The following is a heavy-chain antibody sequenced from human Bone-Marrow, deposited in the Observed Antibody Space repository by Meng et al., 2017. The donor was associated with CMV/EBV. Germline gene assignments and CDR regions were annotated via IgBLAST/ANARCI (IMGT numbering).Heavy chain of an antibody. D-gene: IGHD1-1*01. CDR1: GFIFSSYA. V-gene: IGHV3-30-3*01. J-gene: IGHJ3*02. CDR2: ISYDGSNK. CDR3: ARAEPGTTLDAFDI. Sequence: GESLKISCVASGFIFSSYAMHWVRQAPGKGLEWVAVISYDGSNKYYADSVKGRFTISRDNAKNSLYLQMNSLRAEDTAVYYCARAEPGTTLDAFDIWGQGTMVTVSS.